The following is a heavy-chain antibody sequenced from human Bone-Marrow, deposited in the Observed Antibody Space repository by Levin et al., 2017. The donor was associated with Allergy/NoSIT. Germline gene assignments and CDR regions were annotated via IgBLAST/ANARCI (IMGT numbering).Heavy chain of an antibody. CDR3: TTVIGKSDSDY. Sequence: GGSLRLSCAASGFTFSDTWMTWVRQAPGKGLEWVGRIKRKIEGETTDYGAPVKGRFTVSRDDSKDTFHLQMNSLKIEDTAVYYCTTVIGKSDSDYWGQGTLVTVSS. CDR1: GFTFSDTW. CDR2: IKRKIEGETT. D-gene: IGHD3-22*01. J-gene: IGHJ4*02. V-gene: IGHV3-15*01.